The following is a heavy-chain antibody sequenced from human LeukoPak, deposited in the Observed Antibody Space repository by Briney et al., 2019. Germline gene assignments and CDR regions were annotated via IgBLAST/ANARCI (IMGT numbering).Heavy chain of an antibody. CDR2: ISSSSSYI. J-gene: IGHJ4*02. V-gene: IGHV3-21*01. CDR3: APRNTAMVRSEY. CDR1: GFTFSSYS. D-gene: IGHD5-18*01. Sequence: GGSLRLSCAASGFTFSSYSMNWVRQAPGKGLEWVSSISSSSSYIYYADSVKGRFTISRDNAKNSLYLQMNSLRAEDTAVYYCAPRNTAMVRSEYWGQGTLVTVSS.